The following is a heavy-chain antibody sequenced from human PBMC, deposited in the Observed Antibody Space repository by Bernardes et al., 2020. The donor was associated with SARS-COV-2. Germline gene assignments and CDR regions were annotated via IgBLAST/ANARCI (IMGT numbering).Heavy chain of an antibody. CDR3: AKDILLWFGELLSPESFDY. CDR2: ISGGGDST. CDR1: GFTFNNSA. V-gene: IGHV3-23*01. J-gene: IGHJ4*02. Sequence: GGSLFLSCAASGFTFNNSAMNWVRQAPGQGLEWVSGISGGGDSTKYADSVNGRFTISRDNSKKTLYLQMNRLRAEDTAVYYCAKDILLWFGELLSPESFDYWGRGTLVTVSS. D-gene: IGHD3-10*01.